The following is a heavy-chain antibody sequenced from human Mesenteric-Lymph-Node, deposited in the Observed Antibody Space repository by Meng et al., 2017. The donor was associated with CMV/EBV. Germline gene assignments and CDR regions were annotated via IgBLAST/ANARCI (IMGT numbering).Heavy chain of an antibody. CDR1: GGSINSYY. Sequence: SETLSLTCTVSGGSINSYYWIWIRQSPGKGLEWIGNIYHSGSTDYSPSLKTRVTISIESSKIRFSLRLSSVTAADTAVYFCARQKPGLTDALDVWGQGTTVTVSS. V-gene: IGHV4-59*01. D-gene: IGHD1-14*01. CDR2: IYHSGST. J-gene: IGHJ6*02. CDR3: ARQKPGLTDALDV.